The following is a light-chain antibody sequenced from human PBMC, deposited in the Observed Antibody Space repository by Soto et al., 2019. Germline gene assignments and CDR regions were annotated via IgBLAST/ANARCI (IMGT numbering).Light chain of an antibody. V-gene: IGKV3-11*01. CDR3: QQRSNWPCT. CDR1: QSVNSN. CDR2: GAS. J-gene: IGKJ3*01. Sequence: TLTEAYGKSAVHYFRASQSVNSNLAWYQQKPGPAPRLLIYGASTRATGIPARFSGSGSGTDFTLSIISLEPEDFAVYYCQQRSNWPCTFDLGTKVDIK.